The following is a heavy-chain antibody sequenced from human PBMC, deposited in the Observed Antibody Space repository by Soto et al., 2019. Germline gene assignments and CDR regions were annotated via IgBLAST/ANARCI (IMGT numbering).Heavy chain of an antibody. Sequence: ASVKVSCKASGYTFTSNGISWVRQAPGQGLEWMGWISAYNGNTNYAQKLQGRVTMTTDTSTSTAYMELRSLRSDDTAVYYCAREASYRQPTPFDYWGQGTLVTVSS. D-gene: IGHD3-16*01. CDR1: GYTFTSNG. CDR3: AREASYRQPTPFDY. V-gene: IGHV1-18*01. CDR2: ISAYNGNT. J-gene: IGHJ4*02.